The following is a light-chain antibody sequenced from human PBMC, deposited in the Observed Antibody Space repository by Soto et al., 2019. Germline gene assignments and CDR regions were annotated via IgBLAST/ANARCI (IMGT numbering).Light chain of an antibody. Sequence: EIVMTQSPATLSVSPWEIATLSCKASQSVTSNHLVWYQQMPGQAPRLLIGGASRRATGVPDRFTGSGSGADFYLTIDRLEPEDAAMYYCQQYATSPRTFGGGTKVDIK. CDR1: QSVTSNH. V-gene: IGKV3-20*01. CDR2: GAS. CDR3: QQYATSPRT. J-gene: IGKJ4*01.